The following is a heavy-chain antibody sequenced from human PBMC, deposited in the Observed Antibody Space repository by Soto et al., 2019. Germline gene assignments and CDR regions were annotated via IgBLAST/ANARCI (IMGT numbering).Heavy chain of an antibody. CDR1: GFTFSTYA. D-gene: IGHD3-22*01. J-gene: IGHJ4*02. CDR2: ISSFGGST. CDR3: DSSGYTFDY. V-gene: IGHV3-64*01. Sequence: PGGSLRLSCAASGFTFSTYAMHWVRQAPGKGLEYVSVISSFGGSTYYANSVKGRFTISRDNSKNTLYLQMGSLRAEDMAVYYYDSSGYTFDYWGQGTLVTVSS.